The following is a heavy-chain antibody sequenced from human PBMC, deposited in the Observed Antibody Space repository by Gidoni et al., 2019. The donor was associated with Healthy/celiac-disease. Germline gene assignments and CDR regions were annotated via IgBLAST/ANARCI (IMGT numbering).Heavy chain of an antibody. CDR2: INHSESI. V-gene: IGHV4-34*01. Sequence: QVHLQQWGAGLLKPSETLSLPCAEYGGSFSSYYWNWIRQPPGKGLEWVGEINHSESINYNPSLKSRVIISVDTSKNQFSLKLSSVTAADTAVYYCARVMRYDRPDAFDIWGQGTMVTVSS. CDR1: GGSFSSYY. CDR3: ARVMRYDRPDAFDI. D-gene: IGHD3-9*01. J-gene: IGHJ3*02.